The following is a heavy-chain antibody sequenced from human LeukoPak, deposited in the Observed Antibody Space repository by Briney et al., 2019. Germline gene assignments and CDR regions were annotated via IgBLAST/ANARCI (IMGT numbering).Heavy chain of an antibody. CDR3: ARGLPLNWNDPHY. CDR2: ISYDGSNK. J-gene: IGHJ4*02. V-gene: IGHV3-30*03. Sequence: GRSLRLSCAASGFTFSSYGMHWVRQAPGKGLEWVAVISYDGSNKYYADSVKGRFTISRDNSKNTLYLQMNSLRAEDTAVYYCARGLPLNWNDPHYWGQGTLVTVSS. D-gene: IGHD1-1*01. CDR1: GFTFSSYG.